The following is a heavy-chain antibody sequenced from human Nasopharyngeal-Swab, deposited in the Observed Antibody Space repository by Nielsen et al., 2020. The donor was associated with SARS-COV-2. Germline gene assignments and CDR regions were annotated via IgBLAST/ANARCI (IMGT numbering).Heavy chain of an antibody. D-gene: IGHD4-17*01. Sequence: GESLKISCSASGFTFPDYAMNWVRQAPGKGLEWVGFIRSKAYGGTSEYAASVKGRFTISRDDSKRIAYLQMNSLKTEDTAVYYCTATMNFGDYVDSYMDVWDKGTTVTVSS. V-gene: IGHV3-49*04. CDR1: GFTFPDYA. CDR3: TATMNFGDYVDSYMDV. CDR2: IRSKAYGGTS. J-gene: IGHJ6*03.